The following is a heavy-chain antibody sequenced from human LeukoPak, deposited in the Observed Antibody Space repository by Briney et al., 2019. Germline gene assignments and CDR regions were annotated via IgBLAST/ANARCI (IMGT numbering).Heavy chain of an antibody. CDR2: IRSKANSYAT. V-gene: IGHV3-73*01. D-gene: IGHD3-16*01. CDR3: ASLGKDFDY. Sequence: GGSLRLSCAASGFTFSGSAMHWVRQASGKGLEWVGRIRSKANSYATAYAASVKGRFTISRDDSKNTAYLQMNSLKTEDTAVYYCASLGKDFDYWGQGTLVTVSS. J-gene: IGHJ4*02. CDR1: GFTFSGSA.